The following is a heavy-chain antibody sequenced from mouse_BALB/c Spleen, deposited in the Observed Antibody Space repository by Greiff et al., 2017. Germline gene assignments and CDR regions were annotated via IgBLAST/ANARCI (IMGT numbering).Heavy chain of an antibody. J-gene: IGHJ4*01. CDR2: INPSTGYT. V-gene: IGHV1-7*01. CDR3: ARDGYGYPYYAMDY. CDR1: GYTFTSYW. D-gene: IGHD2-2*01. Sequence: VQLQQSGAELAKPGASVKMSCKASGYTFTSYWMHWVKQRPGQGLEWIGYINPSTGYTEYNQKFKDKATLTADKSSSTAYMQLSSLTSEDSAVYFCARDGYGYPYYAMDYWGQGTSVTVSS.